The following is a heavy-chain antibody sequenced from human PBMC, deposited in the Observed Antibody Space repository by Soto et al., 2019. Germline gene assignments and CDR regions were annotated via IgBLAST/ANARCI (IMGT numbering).Heavy chain of an antibody. J-gene: IGHJ3*02. CDR1: GGTFSSYA. D-gene: IGHD3-10*01. Sequence: SVKVSCKASGGTFSSYAISWVRQAPGQGLEWMGGIIPIFGTANYAQKFQGRVTITADKSTSTAYMELSSLRSEDTAVYYCAPVRSYSHGPASSYVGAGNDAFDIWGPGEMDRVSS. CDR2: IIPIFGTA. CDR3: APVRSYSHGPASSYVGAGNDAFDI. V-gene: IGHV1-69*06.